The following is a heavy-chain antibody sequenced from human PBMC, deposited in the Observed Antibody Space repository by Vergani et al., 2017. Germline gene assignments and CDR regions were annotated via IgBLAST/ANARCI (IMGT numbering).Heavy chain of an antibody. CDR1: GFTFQAFA. V-gene: IGHV3-9*01. CDR3: ARPITISSYGMDV. CDR2: IDRNYGVK. J-gene: IGHJ6*02. Sequence: VEAGGGLVQPGGSLGLSCTASGFTFQAFAFHWVRQVSGRGLEWVSGIDRNYGVKNGNSFEGRFSISRDNAKKAVFLQMNSLRAEDTAVYYCARPITISSYGMDVWGQGTTVTVSS. D-gene: IGHD3-9*01.